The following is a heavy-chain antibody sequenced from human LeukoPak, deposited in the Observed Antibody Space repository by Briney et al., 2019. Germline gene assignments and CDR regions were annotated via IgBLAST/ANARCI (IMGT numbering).Heavy chain of an antibody. D-gene: IGHD3-10*01. J-gene: IGHJ3*02. CDR3: AREGSGGPISDDAFDI. CDR2: IYHSGST. CDR1: GYSISSGYY. Sequence: PSETLSLTCNVSGYSISSGYYWGWIRQPPGKGLEWIGSIYHSGSTYYNPSLKSRVTISVDTSKNQFSLKLSSVTAADTAVYYCAREGSGGPISDDAFDIWGQGTMVTVSS. V-gene: IGHV4-38-2*02.